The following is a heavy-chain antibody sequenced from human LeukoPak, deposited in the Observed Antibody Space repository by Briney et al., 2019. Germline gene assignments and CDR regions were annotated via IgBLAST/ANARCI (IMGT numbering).Heavy chain of an antibody. CDR2: IIPIFGTA. CDR3: ATDWRTGYCSGGSCSNAGYFDL. D-gene: IGHD2-15*01. J-gene: IGHJ2*01. Sequence: ASVKVSCKASGGTFSSDAISWVRQAPGQGLEWMGGIIPIFGTANYAQKFQGRVTITADESTSTAYMDLSSLRSEDTAVYYCATDWRTGYCSGGSCSNAGYFDLWGRGTLVTVSS. V-gene: IGHV1-69*13. CDR1: GGTFSSDA.